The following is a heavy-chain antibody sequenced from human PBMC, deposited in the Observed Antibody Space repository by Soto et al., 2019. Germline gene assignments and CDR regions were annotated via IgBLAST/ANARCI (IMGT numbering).Heavy chain of an antibody. CDR3: ATYRKFFQI. CDR1: GGSINNYH. CDR2: VFSSGSA. J-gene: IGHJ3*02. Sequence: QVQLRESGPTVVKPSETLSLTCTVSGGSINNYHWSWIRQPPGRGLEWIGYVFSSGSANYNPSLKSRVTISVDTSKNHFFLNLTSVTAADTAVYYCATYRKFFQIWGQGTKVTVSS. V-gene: IGHV4-59*12.